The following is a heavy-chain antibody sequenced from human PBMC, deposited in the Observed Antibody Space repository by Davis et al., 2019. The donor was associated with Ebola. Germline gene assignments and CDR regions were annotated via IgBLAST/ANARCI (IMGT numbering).Heavy chain of an antibody. CDR2: TYPNSGGT. Sequence: AASLKLSCNASAYTFTSYYMHCVRHAPGQGLEWRGWTYPNSGGTNYAQSFQGCVTMTRDTSISTAYMEMRRLRSDDKAVYYCARDSLSDYDFWSGYYKVSGMDVWGQGTTVTVSS. CDR1: AYTFTSYY. V-gene: IGHV1-2*04. J-gene: IGHJ6*01. CDR3: ARDSLSDYDFWSGYYKVSGMDV. D-gene: IGHD3-3*01.